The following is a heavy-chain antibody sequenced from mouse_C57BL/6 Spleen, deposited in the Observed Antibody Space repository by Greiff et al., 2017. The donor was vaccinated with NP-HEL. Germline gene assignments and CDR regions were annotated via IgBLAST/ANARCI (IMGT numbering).Heavy chain of an antibody. CDR2: IDPEDGDT. D-gene: IGHD2-1*01. CDR3: TGGDGNYSYAMDD. CDR1: GFNIKDYY. Sequence: EVQLQQSGAELVRPGASVKLSCTASGFNIKDYYMHWVKQRPEQGLEWIGRIDPEDGDTEYAPKFQGKATMTADTSSNTAYLQLSSLTSEDTAVYYCTGGDGNYSYAMDDWGQGTSVTVSS. V-gene: IGHV14-1*01. J-gene: IGHJ4*01.